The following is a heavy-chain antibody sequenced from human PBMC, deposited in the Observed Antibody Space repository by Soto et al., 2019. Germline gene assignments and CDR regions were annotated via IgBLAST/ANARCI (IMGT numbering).Heavy chain of an antibody. Sequence: PGGSLRLSCACSGFTFSNSWMSWVRQAPGGGLEWLANINQDGSAKFYVDSVKGRFTISRDNTKNSLYLQMNSLRAEDSAVYYCAIQPAPWGQGT. V-gene: IGHV3-7*01. J-gene: IGHJ5*02. CDR1: GFTFSNSW. CDR2: INQDGSAK. CDR3: AIQPAP.